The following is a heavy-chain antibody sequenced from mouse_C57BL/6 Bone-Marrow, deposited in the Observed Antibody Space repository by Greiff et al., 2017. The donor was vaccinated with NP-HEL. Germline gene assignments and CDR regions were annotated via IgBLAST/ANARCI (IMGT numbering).Heavy chain of an antibody. D-gene: IGHD2-1*01. CDR1: GYAFSSSW. J-gene: IGHJ1*03. Sequence: VQGVESGPELVKPGASVKISCKASGYAFSSSWMNWVKQRPGKGLEWIGRIYPGDGDTNYNGKFKGKATLTADKSSSTAYMQLSSLTSEDSAVYFCARKGIYGNYFYWYFDVWGTGTTVTVSS. CDR3: ARKGIYGNYFYWYFDV. V-gene: IGHV1-82*01. CDR2: IYPGDGDT.